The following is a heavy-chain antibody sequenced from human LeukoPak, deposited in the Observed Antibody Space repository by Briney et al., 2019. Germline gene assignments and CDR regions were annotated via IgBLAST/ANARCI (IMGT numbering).Heavy chain of an antibody. Sequence: GGSLRLSCAASGFTFSNYWMTWVRQAPGKGLEWVAHINQDGSKEYYMDSVKARFTISRDNAKNSLSLQMNSLRSEDTAVYYCVRDGGVSGYDLLDYWGQGTLVTVSS. D-gene: IGHD5-12*01. J-gene: IGHJ4*02. CDR1: GFTFSNYW. CDR3: VRDGGVSGYDLLDY. V-gene: IGHV3-7*01. CDR2: INQDGSKE.